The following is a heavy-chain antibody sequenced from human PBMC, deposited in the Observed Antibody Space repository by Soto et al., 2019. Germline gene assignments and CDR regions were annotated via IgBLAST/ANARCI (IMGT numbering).Heavy chain of an antibody. V-gene: IGHV3-30*03. Sequence: QVQLVESGGGVVQPGRSLRLSCAASGFTFSSYGMHWVRQAPGKGLEWVAVISYDGSNKYYAESVKGRFTISRDNSKNTLYLQMNSLRAEDTAVYYCPTRGSSWLIDYWGQGPLVTVSS. CDR1: GFTFSSYG. CDR2: ISYDGSNK. D-gene: IGHD6-13*01. CDR3: PTRGSSWLIDY. J-gene: IGHJ4*02.